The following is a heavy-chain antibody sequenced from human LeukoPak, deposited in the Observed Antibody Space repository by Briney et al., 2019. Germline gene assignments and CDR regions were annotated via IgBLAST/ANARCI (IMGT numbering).Heavy chain of an antibody. CDR2: IWYDGSNK. CDR1: GFTFSSYG. J-gene: IGHJ4*02. D-gene: IGHD3-22*01. CDR3: ARNLNYYDSSGYEYYFDY. V-gene: IGHV3-33*01. Sequence: GGSLRLSCAASGFTFSSYGMHWVRQAPGXXXEWVAVIWYDGSNKYYADSVKGRFTISRDNSKNTLYLQMNSLRAEDTAVYYCARNLNYYDSSGYEYYFDYWGQGTLVTVSS.